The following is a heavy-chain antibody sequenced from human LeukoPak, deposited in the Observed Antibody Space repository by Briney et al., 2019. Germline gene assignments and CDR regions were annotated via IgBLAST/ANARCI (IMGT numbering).Heavy chain of an antibody. V-gene: IGHV4-30-4*01. Sequence: PSEPLSLTCTVSGGAISSGDYFWSWIRQPPGKALEWIAYTYHRGSPFYKSSLKSRVTTSVDTSKNQFSLKLSSVTAADTAVYYCARGLSGSGKSYSRRGWFDPWGQGTLVTVSS. J-gene: IGHJ5*02. CDR1: GGAISSGDYF. CDR3: ARGLSGSGKSYSRRGWFDP. CDR2: TYHRGSP. D-gene: IGHD3-10*01.